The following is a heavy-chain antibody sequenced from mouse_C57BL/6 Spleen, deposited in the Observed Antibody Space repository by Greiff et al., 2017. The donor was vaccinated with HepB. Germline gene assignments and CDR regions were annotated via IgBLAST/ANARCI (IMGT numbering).Heavy chain of an antibody. CDR1: GYTFTDYY. D-gene: IGHD3-2*02. Sequence: VKLQQSGAELVRPGASVKLSCKASGYTFTDYYINWVKQRPGQGLEWIARIYPGSGNTYYNEKFKGKATLTAEKSSSTAYMQLSSLTSEDSAVYFCARALRMDYWGQGTSVTVSS. CDR3: ARALRMDY. V-gene: IGHV1-76*01. J-gene: IGHJ4*01. CDR2: IYPGSGNT.